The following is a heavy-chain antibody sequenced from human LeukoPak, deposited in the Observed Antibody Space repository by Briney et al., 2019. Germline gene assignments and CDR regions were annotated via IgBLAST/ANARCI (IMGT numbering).Heavy chain of an antibody. CDR2: VNPNSGNT. Sequence: ASVKVSRKASGYTFTGYDINWVRRATGQGLEWMGWVNPNSGNTGHTQKFQGRLTITRSTSTNTAYMELSSLRSGDTAVYFCARGASRSFDLWGQGTLITVSS. V-gene: IGHV1-8*03. CDR3: ARGASRSFDL. J-gene: IGHJ4*02. D-gene: IGHD3-9*01. CDR1: GYTFTGYD.